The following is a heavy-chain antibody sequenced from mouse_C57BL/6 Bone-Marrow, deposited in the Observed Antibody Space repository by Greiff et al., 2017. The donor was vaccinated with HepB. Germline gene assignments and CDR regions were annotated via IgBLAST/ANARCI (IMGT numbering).Heavy chain of an antibody. J-gene: IGHJ2*01. CDR2: IRSKSNNYAT. Sequence: EVKVVESGGGLVQPKGSLKLSCAASGFSFNTYAMNWVRQAPGKGLEWVARIRSKSNNYATYYADSVKDRFTISRDDSESMLYLQMNNLKTEDTAMYYCVRHGTGIDYWGQGTTLTVSS. CDR3: VRHGTGIDY. CDR1: GFSFNTYA. D-gene: IGHD4-1*01. V-gene: IGHV10-1*01.